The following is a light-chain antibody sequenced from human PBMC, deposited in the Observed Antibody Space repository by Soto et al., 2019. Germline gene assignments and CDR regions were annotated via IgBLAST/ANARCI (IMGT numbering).Light chain of an antibody. J-gene: IGLJ1*01. CDR3: SSYTSTSTLHYV. CDR2: EVT. V-gene: IGLV2-14*01. Sequence: QSALTQPASASGSPGQSITISCTGTSSDIGDYNYVSWYQQHPGKAPKLMIYEVTNRPSGVSYRFSGSKSGNTAPLTISWLQAEDEADYFCSSYTSTSTLHYVFGTGTKVTV. CDR1: SSDIGDYNY.